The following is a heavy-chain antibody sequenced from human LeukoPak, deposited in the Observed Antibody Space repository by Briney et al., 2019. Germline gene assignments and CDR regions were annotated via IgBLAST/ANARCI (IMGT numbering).Heavy chain of an antibody. Sequence: SETLSLTCTVSGGSISSYYWSRIRQPPGKGLEWIGYIYYSGSTNYNPSLKSRATISVDTSKNQFSLKLSSVTAADTAVYYCARSTDDYGDYYYYYGMDVWGQGTTVTVSS. D-gene: IGHD4-17*01. CDR1: GGSISSYY. V-gene: IGHV4-59*01. CDR2: IYYSGST. CDR3: ARSTDDYGDYYYYYGMDV. J-gene: IGHJ6*02.